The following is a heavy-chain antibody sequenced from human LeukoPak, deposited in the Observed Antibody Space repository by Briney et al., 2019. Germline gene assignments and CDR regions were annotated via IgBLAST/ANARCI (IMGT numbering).Heavy chain of an antibody. V-gene: IGHV4-34*01. D-gene: IGHD2-21*01. J-gene: IGHJ5*02. CDR2: INHSGST. Sequence: SETLSLTGAVYGGSFSDYYWSWIRKSPGKGLEWIGEINHSGSTNYNPSLKSPVTISVYTSKNPFSLSLSSVTAADTAVYYSAPMWPGAFDPWGQGTLVTVCS. CDR3: APMWPGAFDP. CDR1: GGSFSDYY.